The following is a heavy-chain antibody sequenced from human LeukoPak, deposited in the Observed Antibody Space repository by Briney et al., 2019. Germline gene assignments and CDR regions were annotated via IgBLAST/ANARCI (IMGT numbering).Heavy chain of an antibody. J-gene: IGHJ6*02. Sequence: GGSLRLSCAASGFTVSSNYMSWVRQAPGKGLEWVSVIYSGGSTYYADSVKGRFTISRDNSKNTLYLQMNSLRAEDTAVYYCARDRRYGVHWYYGMDVWGQGPTVTVSS. CDR2: IYSGGST. V-gene: IGHV3-66*02. D-gene: IGHD3-16*02. CDR3: ARDRRYGVHWYYGMDV. CDR1: GFTVSSNY.